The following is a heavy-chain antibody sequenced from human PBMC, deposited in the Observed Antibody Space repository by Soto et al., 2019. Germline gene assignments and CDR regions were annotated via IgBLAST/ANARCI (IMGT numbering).Heavy chain of an antibody. Sequence: PSETLSLTCTVSGGSISSSSYYWGWIRQPPGKGLEWIGSIYYSGSTYYNPSLKSRVTISVDTSKNQFSLKLSSVTAADTAVYYCARQERHYDILFCYDSSYSGMDAWGQGTTVTVSS. CDR2: IYYSGST. D-gene: IGHD3-9*01. J-gene: IGHJ6*02. CDR1: GGSISSSSYY. CDR3: ARQERHYDILFCYDSSYSGMDA. V-gene: IGHV4-39*01.